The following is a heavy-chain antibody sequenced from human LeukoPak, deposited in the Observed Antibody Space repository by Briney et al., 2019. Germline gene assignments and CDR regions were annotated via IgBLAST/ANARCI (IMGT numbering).Heavy chain of an antibody. D-gene: IGHD1-1*01. CDR3: AKGGYRTSYYYYYMDV. Sequence: PGGSLRLSCAASGFTFDDYAMHWVRQAPGKGLEWVSLISWDGGSTYYADSVKGRFTISRDNSKNSLYLQMNSLRAEDTALYYCAKGGYRTSYYYYYMDVWGKGTTVTVSS. V-gene: IGHV3-43D*03. CDR1: GFTFDDYA. J-gene: IGHJ6*03. CDR2: ISWDGGST.